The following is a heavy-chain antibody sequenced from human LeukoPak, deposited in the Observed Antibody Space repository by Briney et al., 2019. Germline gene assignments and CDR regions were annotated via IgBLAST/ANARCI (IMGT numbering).Heavy chain of an antibody. V-gene: IGHV4-34*01. J-gene: IGHJ3*02. CDR2: INHSGST. CDR3: ARGHQKPRLLWFGELLPDAFDI. Sequence: PSETLSLTCVVYGGSFSGHYWSWIRQPPGKGLEWIGEINHSGSTNYNPSLKSRVTISVDTSKNQFSLKLSAVTAADTAVYYCARGHQKPRLLWFGELLPDAFDIWGQGTMVTVSS. D-gene: IGHD3-10*01. CDR1: GGSFSGHY.